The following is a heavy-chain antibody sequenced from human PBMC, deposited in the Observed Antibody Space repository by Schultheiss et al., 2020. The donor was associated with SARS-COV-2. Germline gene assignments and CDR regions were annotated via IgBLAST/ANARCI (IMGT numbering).Heavy chain of an antibody. Sequence: GGSLRLSCAASGFTFSSYAMHWVRQAPGKGLEWVAVISYDGSNKYYADSVKGRFTISRDNSKNTLYLQMNSLRAEDTAVYYCARDGHIVVVPAAMRYGMDVWGQGTTVTVSS. D-gene: IGHD2-2*01. V-gene: IGHV3-30*04. J-gene: IGHJ6*02. CDR3: ARDGHIVVVPAAMRYGMDV. CDR1: GFTFSSYA. CDR2: ISYDGSNK.